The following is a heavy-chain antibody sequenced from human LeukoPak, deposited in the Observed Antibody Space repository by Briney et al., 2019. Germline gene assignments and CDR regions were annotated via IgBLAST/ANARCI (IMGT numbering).Heavy chain of an antibody. Sequence: SXXSVXXXSVAWSWIRQSPSRGLEWLGRTYYRSKLXYEYTGGVKSRIRINPETSKNKFALKLNYVTPEDTAVXXXXXXXXGXXVXFDYWGQGTLVTVSS. CDR2: TYYRSKLXY. CDR3: XXXXXGXXVXFDY. V-gene: IGHV6-1*01. CDR1: XXSVXXXSVA. J-gene: IGHJ4*02.